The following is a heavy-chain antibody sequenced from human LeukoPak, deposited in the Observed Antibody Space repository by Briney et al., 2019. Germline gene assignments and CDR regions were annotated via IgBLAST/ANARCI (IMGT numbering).Heavy chain of an antibody. V-gene: IGHV1-69*06. J-gene: IGHJ3*02. CDR1: GGTFSSYA. CDR2: IIPIFGTA. Sequence: SVKVSCKASGGTFSSYAISWVRQAPGQGLEWMGGIIPIFGTANYAQKFQGRVTITADKSTSTVYMELSSLTSEDTAVYHCARRGLVAGIYDLVYGFDIWGQGTMVTVSS. CDR3: ARRGLVAGIYDLVYGFDI. D-gene: IGHD3/OR15-3a*01.